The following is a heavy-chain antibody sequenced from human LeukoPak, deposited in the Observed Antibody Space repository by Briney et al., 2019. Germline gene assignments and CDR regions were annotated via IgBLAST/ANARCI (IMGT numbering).Heavy chain of an antibody. CDR2: IYWDDDK. J-gene: IGHJ4*02. CDR1: GFSLSTSGVG. V-gene: IGHV2-5*02. CDR3: AHALNPCNFDY. D-gene: IGHD2-8*01. Sequence: SGPTLVNPTQTLTLTCFISGFSLSTSGVGVGWIRQPPGKALEWLALIYWDDDKRYSPSLRSRLSITKDTSKNQVVLTLTNMDPVDTATYYCAHALNPCNFDYWGRGTLVTVSS.